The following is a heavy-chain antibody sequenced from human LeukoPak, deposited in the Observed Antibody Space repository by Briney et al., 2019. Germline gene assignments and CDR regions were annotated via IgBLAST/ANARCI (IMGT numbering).Heavy chain of an antibody. Sequence: GGSLRLSCAASGFTFRSYSMNWVRKAPGQGLEWVSSIWSSSSYIYYADSVKGRFTISRDNAKNSLYLQMNSLRAEDTAVYYCARDLGYSGSSYPFDYWGQGTLVTVSS. CDR1: GFTFRSYS. D-gene: IGHD1-26*01. CDR3: ARDLGYSGSSYPFDY. J-gene: IGHJ4*02. CDR2: IWSSSSYI. V-gene: IGHV3-21*01.